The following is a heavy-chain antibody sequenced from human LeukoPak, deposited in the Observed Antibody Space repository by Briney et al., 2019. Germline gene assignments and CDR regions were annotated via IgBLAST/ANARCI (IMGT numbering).Heavy chain of an antibody. Sequence: PGGSLRLSYAASGFTFDDYGMSWVRQAPGKGLEWVSGINWNGGSTGYADSVKGRFTISRDNAKNSLYLQMNSLRAEDTALYYCARDRGSSGWEIIDYWGQGTLVTASS. V-gene: IGHV3-20*03. J-gene: IGHJ4*02. CDR3: ARDRGSSGWEIIDY. D-gene: IGHD6-19*01. CDR2: INWNGGST. CDR1: GFTFDDYG.